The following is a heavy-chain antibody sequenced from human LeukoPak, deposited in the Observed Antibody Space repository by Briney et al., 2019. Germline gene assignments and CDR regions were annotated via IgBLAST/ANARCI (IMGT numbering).Heavy chain of an antibody. Sequence: PGGSLRLSCAASGFTFSSYWMHWVRQAPGKGLVWVSRINSDGSSTSYADSVKGRFTISRDNAKNTLYLQMNSLRAEDTAVYYCARASAQPTYYYDSSGSSTLDYWGQGTLVTVSS. CDR3: ARASAQPTYYYDSSGSSTLDY. J-gene: IGHJ4*02. V-gene: IGHV3-74*01. D-gene: IGHD3-22*01. CDR1: GFTFSSYW. CDR2: INSDGSST.